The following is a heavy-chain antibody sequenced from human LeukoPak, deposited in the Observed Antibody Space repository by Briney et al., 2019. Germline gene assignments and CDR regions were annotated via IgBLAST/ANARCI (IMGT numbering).Heavy chain of an antibody. Sequence: PGGSLRRSCAASGFTFSNAWMSWVRQAPGKGLEWVGRIKSKTDGGTTDYAAPVKGRFTISRDDSKNTLYLQMNSLKTEDTAVYYCTTDLRRWLPPNWFDPWGQGTLVTVSS. D-gene: IGHD5-24*01. CDR1: GFTFSNAW. CDR3: TTDLRRWLPPNWFDP. CDR2: IKSKTDGGTT. J-gene: IGHJ5*02. V-gene: IGHV3-15*01.